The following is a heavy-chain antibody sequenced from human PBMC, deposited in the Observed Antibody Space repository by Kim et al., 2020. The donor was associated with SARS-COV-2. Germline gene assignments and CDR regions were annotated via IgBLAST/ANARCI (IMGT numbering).Heavy chain of an antibody. D-gene: IGHD3-10*01. CDR3: AAESVSYYYGSGSYYNKFWYYYGMDV. V-gene: IGHV4-39*01. Sequence: SETLSLTCTVSGGSISSSSYYWGWIRQPPGKGLEWIGSIYYSGSTYYNPSLKSRVTISVDTSKNQFSLKLSSVTAADTAVYYCAAESVSYYYGSGSYYNKFWYYYGMDVWGQGTTVTVSS. J-gene: IGHJ6*02. CDR1: GGSISSSSYY. CDR2: IYYSGST.